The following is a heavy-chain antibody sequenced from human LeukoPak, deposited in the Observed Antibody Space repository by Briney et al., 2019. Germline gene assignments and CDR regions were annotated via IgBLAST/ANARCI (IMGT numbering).Heavy chain of an antibody. J-gene: IGHJ6*02. Sequence: SETLSLTCTVSGGSISSYYWSWIRQPAGKGLEWIGRIYTSGSTNYNPSLKSRVTMSVDTSKNQFSLKLSSVTAADTAVYYCASSPVYYGDYVLYYGMDVWGQGTTVTVSS. CDR3: ASSPVYYGDYVLYYGMDV. CDR1: GGSISSYY. D-gene: IGHD4-17*01. V-gene: IGHV4-4*07. CDR2: IYTSGST.